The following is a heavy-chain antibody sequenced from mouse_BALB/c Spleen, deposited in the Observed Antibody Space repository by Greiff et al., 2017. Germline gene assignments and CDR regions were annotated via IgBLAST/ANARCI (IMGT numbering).Heavy chain of an antibody. V-gene: IGHV1-7*01. Sequence: QVQLQQSGAELAKPGASVKMSCKASGYTFTSYWMHWVKQRPGQCLEWIGYINPSTGYTEYNQKFKDKATLTADKSSSTAYMQLSSLTSEDSAVYYCAREGFAYWGQGTLVTVSA. CDR1: GYTFTSYW. J-gene: IGHJ3*01. CDR3: AREGFAY. CDR2: INPSTGYT.